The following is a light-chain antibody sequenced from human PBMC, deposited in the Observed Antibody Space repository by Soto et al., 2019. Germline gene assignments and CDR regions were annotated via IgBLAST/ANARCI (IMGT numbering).Light chain of an antibody. J-gene: IGKJ1*01. CDR3: LQQSTYPLT. V-gene: IGKV1-17*01. CDR1: QGIRND. CDR2: AAS. Sequence: DIQMTQFPSSLSASVGDRVTITCRASQGIRNDLAWYQQKPGKATKRLIYAASSLQSGVPSRFSGSGSGTDFTLAISSLQPEDFATFYCLQQSTYPLTFGQGTKVEIK.